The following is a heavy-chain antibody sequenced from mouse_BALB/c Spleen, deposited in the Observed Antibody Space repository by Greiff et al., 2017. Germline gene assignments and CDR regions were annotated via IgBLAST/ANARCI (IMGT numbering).Heavy chain of an antibody. V-gene: IGHV3-2*02. Sequence: EVQLQESGPGLVKPSQSLSLTCTVTGYSITSDYAWNWIRQFPGNKLEWMGYISYSGSTSYNPSLKSRISITRDTSKNQFFLQLNSVTTEDTATYYCARDSTMITTGFAYWGQGTLVTVSA. CDR1: GYSITSDYA. D-gene: IGHD2-4*01. J-gene: IGHJ3*01. CDR3: ARDSTMITTGFAY. CDR2: ISYSGST.